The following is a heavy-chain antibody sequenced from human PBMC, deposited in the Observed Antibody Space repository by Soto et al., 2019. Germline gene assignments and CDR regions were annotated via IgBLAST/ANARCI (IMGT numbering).Heavy chain of an antibody. CDR1: GFTFSSYA. V-gene: IGHV3-23*01. Sequence: EVQLLESGGGLVQPGGSLRLSCAASGFTFSSYAMSWVRQAPGKGLEWVSAISGSGGSTYYADSVEGRFTISRDNSKNTLYLQMNSLRAEDTAVYYCARPYGGKGDNDYWGQGTLVTVSS. J-gene: IGHJ4*02. D-gene: IGHD4-17*01. CDR2: ISGSGGST. CDR3: ARPYGGKGDNDY.